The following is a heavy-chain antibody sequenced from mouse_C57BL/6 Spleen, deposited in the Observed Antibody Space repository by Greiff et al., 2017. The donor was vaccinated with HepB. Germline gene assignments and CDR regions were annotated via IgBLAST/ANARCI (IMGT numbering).Heavy chain of an antibody. CDR1: GYTFTSYW. CDR3: AKWGYAMDY. J-gene: IGHJ4*01. V-gene: IGHV1-52*01. CDR2: IDPSDSET. Sequence: QVQLKESGAELVRPGSSVKLSCKASGYTFTSYWMHWVKQRPIQGLEWIGNIDPSDSETHYNQKFKDKATLTVDKSSSTAYMQLSSLTSEDSAVYYCAKWGYAMDYWGQGTSVTVSS.